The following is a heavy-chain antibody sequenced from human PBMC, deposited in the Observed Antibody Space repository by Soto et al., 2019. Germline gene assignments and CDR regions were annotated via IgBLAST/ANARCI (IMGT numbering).Heavy chain of an antibody. Sequence: SETLSLTCTVSGGSISSYYWSWIRQPAGKGLEWIGRIYTSGSTNYNPSLKSRVTMSVDTSKNQFSLKLSSVTAADTAVYYCARDPAAAGNPYYYYYGTDVWGQGTTVTVSS. V-gene: IGHV4-4*07. J-gene: IGHJ6*02. CDR3: ARDPAAAGNPYYYYYGTDV. CDR1: GGSISSYY. D-gene: IGHD6-13*01. CDR2: IYTSGST.